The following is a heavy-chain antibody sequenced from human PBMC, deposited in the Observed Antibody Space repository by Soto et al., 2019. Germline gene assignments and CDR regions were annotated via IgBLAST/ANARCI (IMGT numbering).Heavy chain of an antibody. CDR1: GFTISSYW. J-gene: IGHJ4*02. Sequence: EVQLVESGGGLVQPGGSLRRSCAASGFTISSYWMSWVRQAPGKGLEWVANIKQDGSEKYYVDSVKGRFTISRDNAKNSLYLQMNSLRAEDTAVYYCARDFSSYDYWGQGTLVTVSS. V-gene: IGHV3-7*01. CDR2: IKQDGSEK. CDR3: ARDFSSYDY.